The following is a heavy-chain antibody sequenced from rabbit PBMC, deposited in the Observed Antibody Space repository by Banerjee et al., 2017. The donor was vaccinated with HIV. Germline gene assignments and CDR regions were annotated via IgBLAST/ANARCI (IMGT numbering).Heavy chain of an antibody. CDR2: IYAGSSGRT. CDR1: GFDLSSYYY. J-gene: IGHJ4*01. CDR3: ARGVISSSGYRYYFKL. V-gene: IGHV1S40*01. D-gene: IGHD1-1*01. Sequence: QQLVESGGGLVKPGASLTLTCTASGFDLSSYYYMCWVRQAPGKGLEWIACIYAGSSGRTYYASWVNGRFTISSDNAQNTLYLQMNSLTAADTATYFCARGVISSSGYRYYFKLWGPGTLVTVS.